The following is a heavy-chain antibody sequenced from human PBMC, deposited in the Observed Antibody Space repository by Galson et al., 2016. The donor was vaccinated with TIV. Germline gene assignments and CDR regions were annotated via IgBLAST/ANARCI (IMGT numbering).Heavy chain of an antibody. Sequence: SETLSLTCGVSGYSISSGYYWGWIRRPPGKGLEWIGSIYHSGMTYYNPSLESRVTISVDTSKNQFSLKLSSVTAADTAVYYCMRDRSTYYFDSSGYSPFDYWGQGTLVTVSS. J-gene: IGHJ4*02. CDR2: IYHSGMT. CDR3: MRDRSTYYFDSSGYSPFDY. CDR1: GYSISSGYY. V-gene: IGHV4-38-2*02. D-gene: IGHD3-22*01.